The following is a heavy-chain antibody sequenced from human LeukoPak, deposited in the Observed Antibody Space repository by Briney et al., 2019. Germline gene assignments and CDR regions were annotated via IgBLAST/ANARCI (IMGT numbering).Heavy chain of an antibody. Sequence: GGSLRLSCAASGFTFSTYSMNWVRRAPGRGLEWVSSISSSITYTYYADSVKGRFTISRDNAKNSLYLHMNSLRAEDTAVYYCAREGDYHAFDIWGQGTMVTVSS. CDR3: AREGDYHAFDI. J-gene: IGHJ3*02. CDR2: ISSSITYT. CDR1: GFTFSTYS. V-gene: IGHV3-21*01. D-gene: IGHD4-17*01.